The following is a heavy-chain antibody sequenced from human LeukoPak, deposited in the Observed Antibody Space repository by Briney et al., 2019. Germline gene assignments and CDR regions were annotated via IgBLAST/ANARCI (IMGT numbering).Heavy chain of an antibody. CDR1: GFNFGNYA. CDR3: ATGGYSGLFLFNY. J-gene: IGHJ4*02. V-gene: IGHV3-23*01. D-gene: IGHD1-26*01. Sequence: GGSLRLSCAASGFNFGNYAMSWVRQAPGKGLEWVSGVSDGGGSTHYADSVKGRFTISRDISKNTLYLQMNSLRVEDTAIYFCATGGYSGLFLFNYWGQGTLVTVSS. CDR2: VSDGGGST.